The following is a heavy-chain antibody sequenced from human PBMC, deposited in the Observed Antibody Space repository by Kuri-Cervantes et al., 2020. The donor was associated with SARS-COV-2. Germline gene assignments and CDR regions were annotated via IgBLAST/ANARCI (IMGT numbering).Heavy chain of an antibody. CDR3: ARDSGDWTPDGFDI. J-gene: IGHJ3*02. Sequence: ASVKVSCKASGGTFSSYAISWVRQAPGQGLEWMGIIYPSGGSTSYPQKFQGRVSMTSDASTTTVYMELSSLRSEDSAIYYCARDSGDWTPDGFDIWGQGTMVTVSS. CDR2: IYPSGGST. CDR1: GGTFSSYA. V-gene: IGHV1-46*01. D-gene: IGHD2-21*02.